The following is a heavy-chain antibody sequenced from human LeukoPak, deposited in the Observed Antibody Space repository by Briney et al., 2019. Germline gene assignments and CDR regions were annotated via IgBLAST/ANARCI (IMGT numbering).Heavy chain of an antibody. CDR3: ALIGGRKEDY. J-gene: IGHJ4*02. Sequence: SETLSLTCAVYGGSFSGYYWSWIRQPPGKGLEWVGEINHSGSTNYNPSLKSRVTISVDTSKNQFSLKLSSVTAADTAVYYCALIGGRKEDYWGQGTLVTVSS. CDR1: GGSFSGYY. V-gene: IGHV4-34*01. D-gene: IGHD1-26*01. CDR2: INHSGST.